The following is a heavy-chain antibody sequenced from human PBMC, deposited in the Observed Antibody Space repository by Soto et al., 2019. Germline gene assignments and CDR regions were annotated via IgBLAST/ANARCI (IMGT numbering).Heavy chain of an antibody. Sequence: QVQLQQWGAGLLKPSETLCLTCAVYGGSFSDYYWNWIRQSPGKGLEWIGKINHSGSTYNTSLKSRVTISLDTSKNQFSLTLSSVTAAATAVYYCAGPYNCGSACYPAYSLDSWGQGTLVTVSS. V-gene: IGHV4-34*01. CDR3: AGPYNCGSACYPAYSLDS. D-gene: IGHD2-21*02. CDR1: GGSFSDYY. J-gene: IGHJ4*02. CDR2: INHSGST.